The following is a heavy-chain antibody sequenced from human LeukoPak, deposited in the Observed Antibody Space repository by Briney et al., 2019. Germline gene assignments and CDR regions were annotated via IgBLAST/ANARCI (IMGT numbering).Heavy chain of an antibody. J-gene: IGHJ4*02. CDR2: ISGSGGGT. V-gene: IGHV3-23*01. D-gene: IGHD2/OR15-2a*01. Sequence: GGSLRLSCAASGFTFSSYAMTWGRQAPGKGLEWVSAISGSGGGTYYADSVKGRFTISRDNSKNTLYLQMNSLRAEDTAVYYCAKERSFGTWLGDYWGQGALVTVSS. CDR1: GFTFSSYA. CDR3: AKERSFGTWLGDY.